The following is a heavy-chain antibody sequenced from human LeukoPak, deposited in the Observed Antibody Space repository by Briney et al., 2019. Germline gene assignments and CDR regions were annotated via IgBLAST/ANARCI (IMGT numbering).Heavy chain of an antibody. CDR2: ISWNSGSI. CDR1: GFTFDDYA. CDR3: AKGRIYSSPFHAFDI. D-gene: IGHD6-13*01. Sequence: GRSLRLSCAASGFTFDDYAMHWVRQAPGKGLEWVSGISWNSGSIGYADSVKGRFTISRDNSKNSLYLQMNSLRTEDTALYYCAKGRIYSSPFHAFDIWGQGTMVTVSS. V-gene: IGHV3-9*01. J-gene: IGHJ3*02.